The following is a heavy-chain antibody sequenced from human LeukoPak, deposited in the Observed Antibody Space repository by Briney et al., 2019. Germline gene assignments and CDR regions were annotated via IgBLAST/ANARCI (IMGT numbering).Heavy chain of an antibody. CDR2: IRSKAYGGTT. J-gene: IGHJ4*02. CDR1: GFTFGDYA. CDR3: TRDGYAVAGTGGFDY. V-gene: IGHV3-49*03. Sequence: GGSLRLSCTASGFTFGDYAMSWFRKAPGKGLEWVGFIRSKAYGGTTEYAASVKGRYTISRDDSKSIAYLQMNSLKTEDTAVYYCTRDGYAVAGTGGFDYWGQGTLVTVSS. D-gene: IGHD6-19*01.